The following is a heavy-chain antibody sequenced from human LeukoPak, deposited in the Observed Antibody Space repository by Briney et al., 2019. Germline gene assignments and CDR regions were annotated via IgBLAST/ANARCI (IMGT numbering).Heavy chain of an antibody. V-gene: IGHV3-21*01. CDR2: ISSSSSYI. CDR3: ARDQGETQLWVYFDH. J-gene: IGHJ4*02. Sequence: PGGSLRLSCAASGFTFSSYSMNWVRQAPGKGLEWVSSISSSSSYIYYADSVKGRFTISRDNAKNSLYLQMNSLRAEDTAVYYCARDQGETQLWVYFDHWGQGTLVTVSS. D-gene: IGHD5-18*01. CDR1: GFTFSSYS.